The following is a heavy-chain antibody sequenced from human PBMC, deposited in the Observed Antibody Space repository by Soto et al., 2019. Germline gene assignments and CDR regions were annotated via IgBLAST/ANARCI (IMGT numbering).Heavy chain of an antibody. Sequence: SETLSLTCTVSGGSISSYYWSWIRQPPGKGLEWIGYIYYSGSTNYNPSLKSRVTISVDTSKNQFSLKLSSVTAADTAVYYCAGSYDFWSGGGYYYYGMDVWGQGTTVTVSS. CDR1: GGSISSYY. CDR2: IYYSGST. V-gene: IGHV4-59*01. J-gene: IGHJ6*02. D-gene: IGHD3-3*01. CDR3: AGSYDFWSGGGYYYYGMDV.